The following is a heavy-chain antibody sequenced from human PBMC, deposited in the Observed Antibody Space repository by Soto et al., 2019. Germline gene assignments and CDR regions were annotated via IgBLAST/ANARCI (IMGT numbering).Heavy chain of an antibody. V-gene: IGHV3-30-3*01. CDR1: GFTFSSYA. D-gene: IGHD2-2*01. Sequence: QVQLVESGGGVVQPGRSLRLSCAASGFTFSSYAMHWVRQAPGKGLEWVAVISYDGSNKYYADSVKGRFTISRDNSENTLYLRMNSLRAEDTAVYYCARDGRFDQYYFDYWGQGTLVTVSS. J-gene: IGHJ4*02. CDR3: ARDGRFDQYYFDY. CDR2: ISYDGSNK.